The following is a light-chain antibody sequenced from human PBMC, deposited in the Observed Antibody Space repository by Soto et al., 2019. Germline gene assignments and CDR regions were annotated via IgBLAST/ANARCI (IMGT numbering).Light chain of an antibody. V-gene: IGKV1-27*01. CDR3: QKYDTVPWA. CDR1: QDIKKY. CDR2: AAS. Sequence: DIPMTQSPSSLSASVGDRVTITCRASQDIKKYVAWYQQKPGKIPKLLIYAASTLQSGVPSRFSGSGSGTDFTLTIGSLQPEDVATYYCQKYDTVPWAFGQGTKVEIK. J-gene: IGKJ1*01.